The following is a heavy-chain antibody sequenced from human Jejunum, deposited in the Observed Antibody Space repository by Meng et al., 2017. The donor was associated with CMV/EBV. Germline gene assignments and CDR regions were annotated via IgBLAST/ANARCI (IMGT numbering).Heavy chain of an antibody. V-gene: IGHV7-4-1*02. J-gene: IGHJ4*02. CDR1: GYTFTSYA. Sequence: CQASGYTFTSYAMNWLRQAPGQGLEWMGWINTHTGNPTYAQGFTGRFVFSLDTSVSTAYLQISSLEAEDTAVYYCAKKRDWGNYFFDYWGQGTLVTVSS. CDR3: AKKRDWGNYFFDY. CDR2: INTHTGNP. D-gene: IGHD3-16*01.